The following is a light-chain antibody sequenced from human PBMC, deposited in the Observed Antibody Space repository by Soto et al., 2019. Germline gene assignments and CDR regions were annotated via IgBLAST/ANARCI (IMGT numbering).Light chain of an antibody. CDR2: KAS. CDR1: QSIDSW. Sequence: DIQMTQSPSTLSASVGDRVTITCRASQSIDSWLAWYQHKPGKAPKLLIFKASTLETGVPSRFSGSGSETEFTLTISSLQPDDSATYYSQPYNSYSRTFGQGTKVEIK. CDR3: QPYNSYSRT. J-gene: IGKJ1*01. V-gene: IGKV1-5*03.